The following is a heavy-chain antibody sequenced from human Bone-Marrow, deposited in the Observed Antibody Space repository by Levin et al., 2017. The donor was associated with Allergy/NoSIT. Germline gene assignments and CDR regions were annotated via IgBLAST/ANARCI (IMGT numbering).Heavy chain of an antibody. CDR2: MNPNSGNT. CDR3: ARAASDRQYYDFWIGFYSPYDALDV. Sequence: ASVKVSCKASGYTFTSYDINWVRQATGQGLEWMGWMNPNSGNTGSAQKFQGRVTMTRNTSISTAYMEVSSLRSEDTAVYYCARAASDRQYYDFWIGFYSPYDALDVWGQGTTVTVS. CDR1: GYTFTSYD. J-gene: IGHJ6*02. D-gene: IGHD3-3*01. V-gene: IGHV1-8*01.